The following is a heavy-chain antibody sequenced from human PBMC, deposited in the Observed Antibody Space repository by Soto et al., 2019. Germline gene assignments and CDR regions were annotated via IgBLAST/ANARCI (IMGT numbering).Heavy chain of an antibody. CDR3: ARVVVAAMGRRFDP. J-gene: IGHJ5*02. CDR1: GGSISSYY. Sequence: SETLSLTCTVSGGSISSYYWSWIRQPPGKGLEWIGYIYYSGSTNYNPSLKSRVTISVDTSKNQFSLKLSSVTAADTAVYYCARVVVAAMGRRFDPWGQGTLVTVSS. V-gene: IGHV4-59*01. D-gene: IGHD2-15*01. CDR2: IYYSGST.